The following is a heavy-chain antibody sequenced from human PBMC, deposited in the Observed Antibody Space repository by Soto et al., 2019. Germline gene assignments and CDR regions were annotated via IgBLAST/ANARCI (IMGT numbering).Heavy chain of an antibody. CDR2: IIPIFGTA. CDR1: GVTFSSYA. D-gene: IGHD3-16*01. CDR3: ARMAGETIDY. Sequence: SVKVSCTSSGVTFSSYAISWVRQAPGQGLEWMGGIIPIFGTANYAQKFQGRVTITADESTSTAYMELSSLRSEDTAVYYCARMAGETIDYWGQGTLVTVS. V-gene: IGHV1-69*13. J-gene: IGHJ4*02.